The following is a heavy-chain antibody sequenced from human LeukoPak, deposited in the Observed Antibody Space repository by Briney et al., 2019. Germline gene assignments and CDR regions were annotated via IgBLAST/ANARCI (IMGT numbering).Heavy chain of an antibody. CDR3: AKDGHSSGWYAIFDY. CDR1: GVTLSSYA. CDR2: ISSSGSGGST. J-gene: IGHJ4*02. D-gene: IGHD6-19*01. V-gene: IGHV3-23*01. Sequence: GGSLRLSCAASGVTLSSYAMSWARQAPGKGLEWVSGISSSGSGGSTYYADSVKGRFTISRDNSKNTLYLQMNSLRAEDTAVYYCAKDGHSSGWYAIFDYWGQGTLVTVSS.